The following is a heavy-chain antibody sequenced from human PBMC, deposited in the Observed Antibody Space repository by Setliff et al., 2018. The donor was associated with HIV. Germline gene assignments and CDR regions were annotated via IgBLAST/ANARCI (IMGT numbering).Heavy chain of an antibody. CDR3: ARGYYDILTGYYSSGIWDY. D-gene: IGHD3-9*01. Sequence: PSETLSLTCAVYGGSFSGYYWSWIRQPPGKGLERIGEINHSGSTNYNPSLKSRVTISVDTSKNQFSLKLSSVTAADTAVYFCARGYYDILTGYYSSGIWDYWGQGTLVTVSS. V-gene: IGHV4-34*01. CDR1: GGSFSGYY. J-gene: IGHJ4*02. CDR2: INHSGST.